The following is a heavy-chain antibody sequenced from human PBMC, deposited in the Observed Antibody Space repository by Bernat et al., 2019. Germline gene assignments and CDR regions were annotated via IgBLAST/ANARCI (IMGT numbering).Heavy chain of an antibody. J-gene: IGHJ4*02. Sequence: QVTLTESGPALVKPTQTLTVTCTFSGFSLSTSGMCVSCIRQPPGKALEWLARIDWDDDKYYNRFLKTSLTISKDTSKDQVDLTMTNMDPADRAKYSCVQSPYSSGGYYNSHPDYWGQGTLVTVSS. D-gene: IGHD3-10*01. CDR1: GFSLSTSGMC. CDR3: VQSPYSSGGYYNSHPDY. CDR2: IDWDDDK. V-gene: IGHV2-70*15.